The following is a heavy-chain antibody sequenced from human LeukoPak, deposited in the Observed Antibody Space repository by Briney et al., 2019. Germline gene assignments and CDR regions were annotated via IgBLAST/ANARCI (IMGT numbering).Heavy chain of an antibody. J-gene: IGHJ4*02. CDR1: GFTFSSNY. Sequence: PGGSLRLSCAASGFTFSSNYMSWVRQAPGKGLEWVSVIYSGCSRYYADSVKGRFTISRNNSNNTQYLQTNNLLADDTTLYYFPRDGYWGKGNLVTVSS. CDR3: PRDGY. CDR2: IYSGCSR. V-gene: IGHV3-66*01.